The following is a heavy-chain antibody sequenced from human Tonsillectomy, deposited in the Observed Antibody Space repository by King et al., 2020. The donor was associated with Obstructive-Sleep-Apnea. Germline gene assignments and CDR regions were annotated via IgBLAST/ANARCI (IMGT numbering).Heavy chain of an antibody. Sequence: PLQESGPGLVKPSQTLSLTCTISGGSIRSGGYYWSWIRHHPGKGLEWIGYIYYSGSTYYNPSLKSRVTISVDTSKNQFSLKLSSVTAADTAVYFCASLGPGFHYGMDVWGQGTTVTVSS. V-gene: IGHV4-31*03. CDR1: GGSIRSGGYY. J-gene: IGHJ6*02. D-gene: IGHD3-10*01. CDR2: IYYSGST. CDR3: ASLGPGFHYGMDV.